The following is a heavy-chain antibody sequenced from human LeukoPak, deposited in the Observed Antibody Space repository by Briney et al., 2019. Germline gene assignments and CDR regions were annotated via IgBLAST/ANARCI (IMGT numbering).Heavy chain of an antibody. Sequence: SETLSLTCAVYGGSFSGYYWSWIRQPPGKGLEWIGEINHSGSTKYNPSLKRRVTMSVDTSKKQFSLKLRSATAADTAVYYCARITYSYGSLGGDYWGQGTLVTVSS. CDR1: GGSFSGYY. CDR2: INHSGST. D-gene: IGHD5-18*01. J-gene: IGHJ4*02. V-gene: IGHV4-34*01. CDR3: ARITYSYGSLGGDY.